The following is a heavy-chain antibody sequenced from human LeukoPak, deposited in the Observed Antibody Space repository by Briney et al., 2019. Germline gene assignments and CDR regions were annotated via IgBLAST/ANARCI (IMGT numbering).Heavy chain of an antibody. Sequence: SETLSLTCTVSGGSISSYYWSWIRQPAGKGLEWIGRIYTSGSTNYNPSLKSRVTMSVDTSKNQFSLKLSSVTAADTAVYFCARDWGVGGRPGYMDVWGKGTTVTVSS. D-gene: IGHD6-6*01. CDR3: ARDWGVGGRPGYMDV. V-gene: IGHV4-4*07. CDR2: IYTSGST. CDR1: GGSISSYY. J-gene: IGHJ6*03.